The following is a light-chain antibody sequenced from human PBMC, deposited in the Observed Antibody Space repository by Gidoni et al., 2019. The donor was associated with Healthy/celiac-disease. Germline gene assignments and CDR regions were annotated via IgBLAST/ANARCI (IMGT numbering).Light chain of an antibody. CDR1: STNTGSNT. CDR3: AACDDSLNGYV. Sequence: QSVLTHPPSASGTPGQTVTISCSGSSTNTGSNTVNWYQQLPGTAPKLLIYSNNQRPSGVPDRFSGSKSGTSASLAISGLQSEDEADYYCAACDDSLNGYVFGTGTKVTVL. J-gene: IGLJ1*01. V-gene: IGLV1-44*01. CDR2: SNN.